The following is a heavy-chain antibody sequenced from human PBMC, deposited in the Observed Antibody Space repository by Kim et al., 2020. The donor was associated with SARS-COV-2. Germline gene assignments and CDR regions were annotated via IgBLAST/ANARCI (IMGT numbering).Heavy chain of an antibody. D-gene: IGHD2-15*01. CDR2: IDPSDSYT. CDR3: ARGDIVVSLHGVDV. CDR1: GYSFSTYW. Sequence: GESLKISCKGSGYSFSTYWISWVRQMPGKGLEWMGRIDPSDSYTTYSPSFQGHVTISADKSISTAYLQWSSLKASDTAIYYCARGDIVVSLHGVDVWGQGTTVTVSS. J-gene: IGHJ6*02. V-gene: IGHV5-10-1*01.